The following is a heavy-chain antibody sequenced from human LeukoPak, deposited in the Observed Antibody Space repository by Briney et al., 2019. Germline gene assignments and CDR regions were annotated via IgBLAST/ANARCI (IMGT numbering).Heavy chain of an antibody. V-gene: IGHV1-18*01. CDR1: GYTFTSYG. CDR2: ISAYNGNT. D-gene: IGHD3-22*01. J-gene: IGHJ4*02. CDR3: AREFDSSGYYLLGY. Sequence: ASVKVSCKASGYTFTSYGISWVRQAPGQGLEWMGWISAYNGNTNYAQKLQGRVTMTTDTSTSTAYMELRSLRSDDTAVYYCAREFDSSGYYLLGYWGQGTLVTVSS.